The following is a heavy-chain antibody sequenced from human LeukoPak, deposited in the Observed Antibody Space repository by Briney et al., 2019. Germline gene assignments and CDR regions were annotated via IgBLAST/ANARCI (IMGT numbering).Heavy chain of an antibody. CDR1: GFTFSSYA. CDR3: AKDPDGSSWGWFDP. V-gene: IGHV3-23*01. CDR2: ISGSGGST. D-gene: IGHD6-13*01. J-gene: IGHJ5*02. Sequence: GGSLRLSCAASGFTFSSYAMSWVRQAPGKGLEWVSVISGSGGSTYYADSVKGRFTISRDNSKNTLYLQMNSLRAEDTAVYYCAKDPDGSSWGWFDPWGQGTLVTVSS.